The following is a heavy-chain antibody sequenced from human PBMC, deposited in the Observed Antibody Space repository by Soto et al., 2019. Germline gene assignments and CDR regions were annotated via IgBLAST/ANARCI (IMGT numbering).Heavy chain of an antibody. CDR3: ARQHYGDYGWVWFDP. Sequence: QVQLQESGPGLVKPSQTLSLTCTVSGGSISSGGYYWSCIRQHPGKSLEWIGYIYYSGSTYYNPSLKSRVTISVDTSKNQFSLKLSSVTAADTAVYYCARQHYGDYGWVWFDPWGQGTLVTVSS. D-gene: IGHD4-17*01. CDR2: IYYSGST. V-gene: IGHV4-31*03. CDR1: GGSISSGGYY. J-gene: IGHJ5*02.